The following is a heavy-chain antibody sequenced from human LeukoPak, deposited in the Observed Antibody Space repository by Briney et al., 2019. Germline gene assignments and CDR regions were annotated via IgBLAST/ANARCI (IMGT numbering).Heavy chain of an antibody. J-gene: IGHJ4*02. V-gene: IGHV3-23*01. CDR1: GFPFSNYA. CDR3: AKGEYYYDSSGYPIDY. D-gene: IGHD3-22*01. CDR2: ISGSGGST. Sequence: GGSLRLSCAASGFPFSNYAMSWVRQAPGKGLEWVSAISGSGGSTYYADSVKGRFTISRDNSKNTLYLQMNSLRAEDTAVYYCAKGEYYYDSSGYPIDYWGQGTLVTVSS.